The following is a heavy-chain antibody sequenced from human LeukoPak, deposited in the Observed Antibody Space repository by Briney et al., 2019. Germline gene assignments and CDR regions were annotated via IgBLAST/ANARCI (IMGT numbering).Heavy chain of an antibody. CDR2: ISYDGSNK. V-gene: IGHV3-30*18. D-gene: IGHD2-21*02. J-gene: IGHJ4*02. CDR1: GFTFSSYG. CDR3: AKDPCGGGCYAHDF. Sequence: GRSLRLSCAASGFTFSSYGMHWVRQAPGKGLEWVAVISYDGSNKYYADSVKGRFTISRDNSKNTLYLQMNSLRAEDTAVYYCAKDPCGGGCYAHDFWGQGTLVTVSS.